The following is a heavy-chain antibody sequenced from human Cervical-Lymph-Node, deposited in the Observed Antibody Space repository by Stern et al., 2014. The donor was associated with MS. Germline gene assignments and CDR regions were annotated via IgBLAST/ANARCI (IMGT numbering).Heavy chain of an antibody. Sequence: QVQLQESGPGLVKPSETLSLTCTVSGGSISSSSYYWGWIRQPPGKGLEWIGSIYYSGSTYYNPSLKSRVTISEDTSKTKFSLKLSSVTAADTAVYYCARHRGCSSTSCLGWFDPWGQGTLVTVSS. CDR1: GGSISSSSYY. J-gene: IGHJ5*02. CDR3: ARHRGCSSTSCLGWFDP. D-gene: IGHD2-2*01. CDR2: IYYSGST. V-gene: IGHV4-39*01.